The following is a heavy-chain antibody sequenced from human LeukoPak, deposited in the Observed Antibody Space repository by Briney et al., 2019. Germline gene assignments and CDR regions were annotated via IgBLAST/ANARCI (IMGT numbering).Heavy chain of an antibody. Sequence: GGSLRLSCAASGFTFRDYWMHWVRQAPGKGLVWVSRVKSDGSTTSYADSVKGRFAISRDNAKNTLYLQMNSLRAEDTAVYYCARGRVTNDYYFFDYWGQGTLVTVSS. CDR1: GFTFRDYW. D-gene: IGHD2-8*01. V-gene: IGHV3-74*01. CDR3: ARGRVTNDYYFFDY. J-gene: IGHJ4*02. CDR2: VKSDGSTT.